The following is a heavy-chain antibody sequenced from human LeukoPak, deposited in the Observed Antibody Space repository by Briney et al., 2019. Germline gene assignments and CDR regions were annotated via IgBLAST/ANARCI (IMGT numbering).Heavy chain of an antibody. CDR1: GGSISSSDW. D-gene: IGHD2-2*01. CDR3: ARDPHCSSTNCPFDF. V-gene: IGHV4-4*02. J-gene: IGHJ4*02. Sequence: SETLSLTCAVSGGSISSSDWWSWVRQPPGRGLEWIGYIWRSDHTNYNPSLKSRVTMSLDKSKNQFSLKLSLVTSADTAVYYCARDPHCSSTNCPFDFWGQGTLVIVSS. CDR2: IWRSDHT.